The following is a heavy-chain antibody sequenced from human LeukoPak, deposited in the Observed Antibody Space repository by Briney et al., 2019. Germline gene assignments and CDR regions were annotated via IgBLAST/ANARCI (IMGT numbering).Heavy chain of an antibody. CDR3: ARYMSGGEIAE. V-gene: IGHV1-8*03. D-gene: IGHD2-21*01. CDR2: MNPNSGNT. CDR1: GYTFTSYD. Sequence: ASVRVSCKASGYTFTSYDMNWVRQAPGQGLEWMGWMNPNSGNTDYAQKLQGRVTITRNTSISTAYMELSSLRSEATAVYYCARYMSGGEIAEWSQGTLVTVPS. J-gene: IGHJ4*02.